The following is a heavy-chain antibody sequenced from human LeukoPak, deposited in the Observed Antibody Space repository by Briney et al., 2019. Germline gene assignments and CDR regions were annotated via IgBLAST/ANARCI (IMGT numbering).Heavy chain of an antibody. J-gene: IGHJ4*02. V-gene: IGHV3-21*01. CDR2: ISSSSDYI. CDR1: GFTFSSYS. D-gene: IGHD4-17*01. Sequence: PGGSLRLSCAASGFTFSSYSMNWVRQAPGKGLEWVSSISSSSDYIYYADSVKGRFTISRDNAQNSLYLQMNSLRVEDTALYYCARDYYGDYSIDYWGQGALVTVSS. CDR3: ARDYYGDYSIDY.